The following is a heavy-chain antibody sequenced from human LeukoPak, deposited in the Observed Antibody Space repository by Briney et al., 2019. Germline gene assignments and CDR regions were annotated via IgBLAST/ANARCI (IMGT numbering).Heavy chain of an antibody. V-gene: IGHV3-21*01. CDR2: ISSSSSYI. CDR3: ASDHSVAGGFDY. D-gene: IGHD6-19*01. J-gene: IGHJ4*02. Sequence: GGSLRLSCAASGFTFSSYSMNWVRQAPGKGLEWVSSISSSSSYIYYADSVKGRFTISRDNAKNSLYLQMNSLRAEDTAVYYCASDHSVAGGFDYWGQGTLVTVSS. CDR1: GFTFSSYS.